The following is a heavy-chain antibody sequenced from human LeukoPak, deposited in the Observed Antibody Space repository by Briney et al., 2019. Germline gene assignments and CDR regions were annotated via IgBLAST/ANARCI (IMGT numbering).Heavy chain of an antibody. CDR3: AREAWGSTRYYYYMDV. CDR1: GFTVSSNY. V-gene: IGHV3-53*01. CDR2: IYSGGST. J-gene: IGHJ6*03. Sequence: GGSLRLSCAASGFTVSSNYMSWGRQAPGKGLDGVSVIYSGGSTYYADSVKGRFTISRDNSKSTLYLQMNSLSAEDTAVYYCAREAWGSTRYYYYMDVWGKGTTVTVSS. D-gene: IGHD2-2*01.